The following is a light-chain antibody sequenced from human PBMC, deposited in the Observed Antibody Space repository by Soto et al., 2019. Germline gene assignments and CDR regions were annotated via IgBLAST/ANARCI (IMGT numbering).Light chain of an antibody. V-gene: IGKV1-5*03. J-gene: IGKJ1*01. CDR2: KAS. CDR3: QQYNAYPWT. Sequence: DIQMTQSPSTLSASVGDRVTITSLASQSISSWLAWYQQKPGKAPKLLIYKASTLESGVPSNFSGSGSGTEFTLTISSLQPEDFATYYCQQYNAYPWTFGQVTKVDI. CDR1: QSISSW.